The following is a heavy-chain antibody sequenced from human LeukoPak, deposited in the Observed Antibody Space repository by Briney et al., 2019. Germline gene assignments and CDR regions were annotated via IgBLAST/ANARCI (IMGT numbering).Heavy chain of an antibody. D-gene: IGHD3-22*01. Sequence: SETLSLTCAVYGGSFSGYYWSWIRQPPGKGLEWIGEINHSGSTNYNPSLKSRVTISVDTSKNQFSLKLSSVTAADTAVYYCARDIIGGYYPYYYMDVWGKGTTVTVSS. CDR1: GGSFSGYY. CDR3: ARDIIGGYYPYYYMDV. CDR2: INHSGST. J-gene: IGHJ6*03. V-gene: IGHV4-34*01.